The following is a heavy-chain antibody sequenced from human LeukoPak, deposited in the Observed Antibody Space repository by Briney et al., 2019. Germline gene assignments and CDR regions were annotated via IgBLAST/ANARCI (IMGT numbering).Heavy chain of an antibody. V-gene: IGHV3-7*01. D-gene: IGHD3-22*01. Sequence: GGSLRLSCAASGFTFSSYWMSWVRQAPGKGLEWVANIKQDGSEKYYGDSVRGRFTISRDNTKNSLSLQMNSLRVEDTAVYYCTRDQFNYDSAGPDYWGQGTRVTVSS. CDR1: GFTFSSYW. CDR2: IKQDGSEK. CDR3: TRDQFNYDSAGPDY. J-gene: IGHJ4*02.